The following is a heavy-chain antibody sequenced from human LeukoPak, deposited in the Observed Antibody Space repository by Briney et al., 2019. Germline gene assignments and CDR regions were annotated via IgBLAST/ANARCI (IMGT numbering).Heavy chain of an antibody. CDR2: IYYSGST. CDR3: ARGYYDILTGYSAFDY. CDR1: GGSISSGSYY. J-gene: IGHJ4*02. V-gene: IGHV4-61*01. D-gene: IGHD3-9*01. Sequence: NPSETLSLTCTVSGGSISSGSYYWSWIRQPPGKGLEWIGYIYYSGSTNYNPSLKSRVTISVDTSKNQFSLKLSSVTAADTAVYYCARGYYDILTGYSAFDYWGQGTLVTVSS.